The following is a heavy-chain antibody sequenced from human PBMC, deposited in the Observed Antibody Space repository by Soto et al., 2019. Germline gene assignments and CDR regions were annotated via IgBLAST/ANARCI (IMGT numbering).Heavy chain of an antibody. J-gene: IGHJ4*02. CDR3: VRDYDSSGYNSDY. CDR1: VFTCSSYW. CDR2: INSEGTGT. D-gene: IGHD3-22*01. V-gene: IGHV3-74*01. Sequence: PGGSLRLSCAAPVFTCSSYWMHWVRQGPGKGLVWVSRINSEGTGTIYADSVKGRFTISRDNAKNTLYLQMNSLRAEDTAVYYCVRDYDSSGYNSDYWGQGTPVTVSS.